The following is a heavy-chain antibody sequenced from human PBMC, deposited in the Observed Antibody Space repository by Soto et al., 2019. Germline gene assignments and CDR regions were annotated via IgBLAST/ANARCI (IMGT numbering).Heavy chain of an antibody. CDR1: GGTFSSYA. D-gene: IGHD2-15*01. Sequence: QVQLVQSGAEVKKPGSSVKVSCKASGGTFSSYAISWVRQAPGQGLEWMGGIIPIFGTANYAQKFQGRVTITADESTSTAYMELSSLKSDDTALYYCAKDFSVVVAAIGGWFDSWSQGTLVTVSS. CDR2: IIPIFGTA. V-gene: IGHV1-69*12. CDR3: AKDFSVVVAAIGGWFDS. J-gene: IGHJ5*01.